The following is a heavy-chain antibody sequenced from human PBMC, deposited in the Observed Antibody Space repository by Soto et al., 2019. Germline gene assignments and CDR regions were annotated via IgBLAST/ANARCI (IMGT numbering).Heavy chain of an antibody. V-gene: IGHV3-7*01. CDR1: GFTFSSYW. CDR2: IKQDGSEK. Sequence: PGGSLRLSCAASGFTFSSYWMSWVRQAPGKGLEWVANIKQDGSEKYYVDSVKGRFTISRDNAKTSLYLQMNSLRAEDTAVYYCARERWSGYYNYYGMDVWGQGTTVTVSS. J-gene: IGHJ6*02. CDR3: ARERWSGYYNYYGMDV. D-gene: IGHD3-3*01.